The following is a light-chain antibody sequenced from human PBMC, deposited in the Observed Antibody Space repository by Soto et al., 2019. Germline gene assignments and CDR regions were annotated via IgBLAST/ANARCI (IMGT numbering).Light chain of an antibody. CDR1: QSVTNKY. V-gene: IGKV3-20*01. Sequence: EVVLTQSPGTLSLSPGERATLSCRASQSVTNKYLAWYQQKPGQAPRLLIFGSSDWATGIPDRFSGSGSGTDFTLTISRLEPEDFAVYYCQQYGSSPQYTFGQGTKLEI. CDR3: QQYGSSPQYT. CDR2: GSS. J-gene: IGKJ2*01.